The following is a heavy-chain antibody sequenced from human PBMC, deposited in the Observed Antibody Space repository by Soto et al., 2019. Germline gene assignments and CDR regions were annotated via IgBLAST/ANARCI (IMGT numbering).Heavy chain of an antibody. CDR1: GFTFSSYA. V-gene: IGHV3-23*01. CDR3: AKDLVGVPYGMDV. CDR2: ISGSGGST. J-gene: IGHJ6*02. Sequence: LRLSCAASGFTFSSYAMSWVRQAPGKGLEWVSAISGSGGSTYYADSVKGRFTISRDNSKNTLYLQMNSLRAEDTAVYYCAKDLVGVPYGMDVWGQGTTVTVSS. D-gene: IGHD6-6*01.